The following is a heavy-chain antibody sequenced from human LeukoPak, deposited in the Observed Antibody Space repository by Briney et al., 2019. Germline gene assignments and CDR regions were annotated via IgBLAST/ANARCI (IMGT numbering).Heavy chain of an antibody. Sequence: GGSLRLSCAASGFTFDDYAMHWVRQAPGKGLEWVSLISGDGGSTYYADSVKGRFTISRDNSKNSLCLQMNSLRTEDTALYYCAKDILPLNYPRGMDVWGQGTTVTVSS. CDR3: AKDILPLNYPRGMDV. CDR1: GFTFDDYA. V-gene: IGHV3-43*02. D-gene: IGHD5-24*01. J-gene: IGHJ6*02. CDR2: ISGDGGST.